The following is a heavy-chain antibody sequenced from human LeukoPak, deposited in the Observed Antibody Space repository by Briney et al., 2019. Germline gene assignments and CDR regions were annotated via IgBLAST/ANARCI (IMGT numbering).Heavy chain of an antibody. CDR1: GYTFTSYY. V-gene: IGHV1-46*01. Sequence: ASVKVSCKASGYTFTSYYMHWVRQAPGQGLEWMGIINPSGGSTSYAQKFQGRVTMTRDMSTSTVYMELSSLRSEDTAVYYCAMTNYYDSSGYYYAYYFDYWGQGTLVTVSS. D-gene: IGHD3-22*01. CDR3: AMTNYYDSSGYYYAYYFDY. J-gene: IGHJ4*02. CDR2: INPSGGST.